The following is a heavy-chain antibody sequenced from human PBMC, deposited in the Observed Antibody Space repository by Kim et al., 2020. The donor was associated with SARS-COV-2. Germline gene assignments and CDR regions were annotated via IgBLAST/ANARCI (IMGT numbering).Heavy chain of an antibody. CDR2: ICSSSSYI. V-gene: IGHV3-21*01. J-gene: IGHJ4*02. Sequence: GGSLRLSCAASGFTFSSYSMNWVRQAPGKGLEWVSSICSSSSYIYYADSVKGRFTISRDNAKNSLYLQMNSLRAEDTAVYYCARDYGIGEFYYDSSGYYSTYFDYWGQGTLVTVSS. CDR1: GFTFSSYS. D-gene: IGHD3-22*01. CDR3: ARDYGIGEFYYDSSGYYSTYFDY.